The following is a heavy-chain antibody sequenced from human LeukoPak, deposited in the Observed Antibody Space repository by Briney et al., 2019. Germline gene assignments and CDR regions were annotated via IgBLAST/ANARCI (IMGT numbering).Heavy chain of an antibody. CDR2: ISGSGGST. D-gene: IGHD6-19*01. V-gene: IGHV3-23*01. CDR3: AKEHIAVAGIKSSGLLKRPKKVGYFDY. J-gene: IGHJ4*02. Sequence: PGGSLRLSCAASGFTFSSYAMSWVRQAPGKGLEWVSAISGSGGSTYYADSVKGRFTISRDNSKNTLYLQMNSLRAEDTAVYYCAKEHIAVAGIKSSGLLKRPKKVGYFDYWGQGTLVTVSS. CDR1: GFTFSSYA.